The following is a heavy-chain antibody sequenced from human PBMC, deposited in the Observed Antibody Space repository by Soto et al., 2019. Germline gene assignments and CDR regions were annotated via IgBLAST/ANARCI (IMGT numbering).Heavy chain of an antibody. CDR2: ISPYDDST. V-gene: IGHV1-18*01. Sequence: ASVKVSCKASGYTFIRYGITWVRQAPGQGFEWMGWISPYDDSTIYAQKLQGRVTMTADTSTSTAYMELRNLTSDDTAVYYCARDWRGVEGFDPWGQGTLVTVSS. D-gene: IGHD3-3*01. CDR1: GYTFIRYG. J-gene: IGHJ5*02. CDR3: ARDWRGVEGFDP.